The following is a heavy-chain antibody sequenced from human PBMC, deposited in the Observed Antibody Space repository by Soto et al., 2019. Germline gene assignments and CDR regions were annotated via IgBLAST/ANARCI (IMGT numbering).Heavy chain of an antibody. Sequence: EVQLVESGGGLVQPGGSLRLSCAASGFTFSTCDMHWVRQGTGKGLEWVSSIGTTDDTYYSASVKGRFTISREDAKDSLYLQMNNLRAEDTAVYYCVRDRDDYSYPGPSGFFDLWGRGTLVTVSS. CDR1: GFTFSTCD. CDR2: IGTTDDT. V-gene: IGHV3-13*01. D-gene: IGHD4-4*01. CDR3: VRDRDDYSYPGPSGFFDL. J-gene: IGHJ2*01.